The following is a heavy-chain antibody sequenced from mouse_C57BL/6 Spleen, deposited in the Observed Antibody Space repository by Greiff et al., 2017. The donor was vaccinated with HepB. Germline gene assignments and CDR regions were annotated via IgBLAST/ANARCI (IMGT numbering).Heavy chain of an antibody. V-gene: IGHV1-53*01. CDR2: INPSNGGT. J-gene: IGHJ1*03. Sequence: QVQLQQPGTELVKPGASVKLSCKASGYTFTSYWMHWVKQRPGQGLEWIGNINPSNGGTNYNEKFKSKATLTVDKSSSKAYMQLSSLPSEDSAVYYCARDYGSSFYWYFDVWGTGTTVTVSS. CDR3: ARDYGSSFYWYFDV. CDR1: GYTFTSYW. D-gene: IGHD1-1*01.